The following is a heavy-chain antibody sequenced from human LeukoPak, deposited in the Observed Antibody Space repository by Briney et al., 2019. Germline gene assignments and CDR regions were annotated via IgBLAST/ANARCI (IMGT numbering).Heavy chain of an antibody. CDR2: IYYSGST. J-gene: IGHJ5*02. D-gene: IGHD3-9*01. CDR1: GGSISSGGYY. Sequence: SQTLSLTCTVSGGSISSGGYYWSWIRQHPGKGLEWIGYIYYSGSTYYNPSLKSRVTISVDTSKNQFSLKLSSVTAADTAVYYCAKDGSKLRYRIGLDPWGQGTLVTVSS. CDR3: AKDGSKLRYRIGLDP. V-gene: IGHV4-31*03.